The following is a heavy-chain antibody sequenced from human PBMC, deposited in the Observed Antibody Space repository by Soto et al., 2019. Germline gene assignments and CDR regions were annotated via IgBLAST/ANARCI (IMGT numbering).Heavy chain of an antibody. D-gene: IGHD1-26*01. J-gene: IGHJ4*02. CDR2: INPSGGST. CDR1: GYTFTSYY. Sequence: QVQLVQSGAEVKKPGASVKVSCKASGYTFTSYYMHWVRQAPGQGLEWMGIINPSGGSTSYAQKFQGRVTKTRDTFSSTVYMELSRLRSEDTAVYYCSRSSSSVSYDYWGQGTLDTVSS. CDR3: SRSSSSVSYDY. V-gene: IGHV1-46*01.